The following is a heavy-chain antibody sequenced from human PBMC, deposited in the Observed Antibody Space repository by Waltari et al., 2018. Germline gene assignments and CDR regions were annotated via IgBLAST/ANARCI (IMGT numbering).Heavy chain of an antibody. V-gene: IGHV1-24*01. CDR2: FDPEDGET. CDR3: ATGTQAAAGPGDYYGMDV. J-gene: IGHJ6*02. CDR1: GYTLTELS. D-gene: IGHD6-13*01. Sequence: QVQLVQSGAEVKKPGASVKVSCKVSGYTLTELSMHWVRQAPGKGLEWMGGFDPEDGETIYAQKFQGRVTMTEDTSTDTAYMELSSLRSEDTAVYYCATGTQAAAGPGDYYGMDVWGQGTTVTVSS.